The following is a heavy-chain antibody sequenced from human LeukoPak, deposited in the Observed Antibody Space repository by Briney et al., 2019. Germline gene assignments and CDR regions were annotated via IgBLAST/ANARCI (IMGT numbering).Heavy chain of an antibody. J-gene: IGHJ4*02. Sequence: GRSLRLSCAASGFTFSSYAMHWVRQAPGKGLEWVAVISYDGSNKYYADSVKGRFTISRDNSKNTLYLQMNSLRAEDTAVYYCAREEDSSGYLGVRGQGTLVTVSS. CDR2: ISYDGSNK. CDR1: GFTFSSYA. CDR3: AREEDSSGYLGV. V-gene: IGHV3-30-3*01. D-gene: IGHD3-22*01.